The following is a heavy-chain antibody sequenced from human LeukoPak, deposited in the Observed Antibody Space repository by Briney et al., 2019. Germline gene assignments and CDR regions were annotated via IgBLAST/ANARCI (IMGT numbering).Heavy chain of an antibody. CDR3: ARAQTVDIVATIPYYYYGMDV. CDR1: GFTFDDYA. Sequence: GGSLRLSCAASGFTFDDYAMHWVRQAPGKGLEWVSLISGDGGSTYYADSVKGRFTISRDNSKSTLYLQMNSLRAEDTAVYYCARAQTVDIVATIPYYYYGMDVWGQGTTVTVSS. CDR2: ISGDGGST. J-gene: IGHJ6*02. D-gene: IGHD5-12*01. V-gene: IGHV3-43*02.